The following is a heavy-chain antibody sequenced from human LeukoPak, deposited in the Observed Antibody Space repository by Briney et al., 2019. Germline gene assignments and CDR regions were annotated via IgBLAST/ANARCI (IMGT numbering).Heavy chain of an antibody. CDR1: AFTFSNYW. CDR2: INPDGSIT. D-gene: IGHD3-22*01. V-gene: IGHV3-74*01. Sequence: GGSLRLSCAASAFTFSNYWMHWVRQAPGKGLVWVSRINPDGSITSYADSVKGRFTISRDNAKNTLYLQMSSLRSEDTAVYYCGTPRDHYDSSGYPPFGYWGQGTLVTVSS. J-gene: IGHJ4*02. CDR3: GTPRDHYDSSGYPPFGY.